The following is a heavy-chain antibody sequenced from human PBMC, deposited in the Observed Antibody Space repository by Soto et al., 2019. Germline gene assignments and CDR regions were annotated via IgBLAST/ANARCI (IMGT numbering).Heavy chain of an antibody. Sequence: ASVKVSCKASGYTFTGYYMHWVRQAPGQGLEWVGWSNPNSGGTNYAQKFQGWVTIPRDTSISPAYMELSRLSSDATAVYYCARDGYYYGSGSYLLGPSSYHGMDVWGQGTTVPVSS. V-gene: IGHV1-2*04. J-gene: IGHJ6*02. CDR1: GYTFTGYY. CDR3: ARDGYYYGSGSYLLGPSSYHGMDV. CDR2: SNPNSGGT. D-gene: IGHD3-10*01.